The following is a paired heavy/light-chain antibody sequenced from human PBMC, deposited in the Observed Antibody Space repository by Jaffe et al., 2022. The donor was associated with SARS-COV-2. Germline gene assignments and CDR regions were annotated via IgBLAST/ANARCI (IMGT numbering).Heavy chain of an antibody. CDR2: ISSSSSTI. J-gene: IGHJ6*02. D-gene: IGHD3-10*01. CDR3: ARDQFSIVGSGSSLRGYYYGMDV. CDR1: GFTFSSYS. Sequence: EVQLVESGGGLVQPGGSLRLSCAASGFTFSSYSMNWVRQAPGKGLEWVSYISSSSSTIYYADSVKGRFTISRDNAKNSLYLQMNSLRDEDTAVYYCARDQFSIVGSGSSLRGYYYGMDVWGQGTTVTVSS. V-gene: IGHV3-48*02.
Light chain of an antibody. Sequence: AIRMTQSPSSFSASTGDRVTITCRASQGISSYLAWYQQKPGKAPKLLIYAASTLQSGVPSRFSGSGSGTDFTLTISCLQSEDFATYYCQQYYSYPPRTFGQGTKLEIK. CDR1: QGISSY. J-gene: IGKJ2*01. V-gene: IGKV1-8*01. CDR2: AAS. CDR3: QQYYSYPPRT.